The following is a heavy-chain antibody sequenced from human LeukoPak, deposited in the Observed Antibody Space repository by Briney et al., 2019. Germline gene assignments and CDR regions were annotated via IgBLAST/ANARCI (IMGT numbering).Heavy chain of an antibody. CDR3: AIQIRGVVY. V-gene: IGHV3-64*02. CDR2: ISRDGRST. Sequence: GGSLRLSCVASGLTFSSFAMHWVRQAPGKGLEYVSGISRDGRSTFYADSVKGRFTISRDNSKNTLYLQMGSLRAEDMAVYFCAIQIRGVVYWGQGTLVTVSS. J-gene: IGHJ4*02. CDR1: GLTFSSFA. D-gene: IGHD3-10*01.